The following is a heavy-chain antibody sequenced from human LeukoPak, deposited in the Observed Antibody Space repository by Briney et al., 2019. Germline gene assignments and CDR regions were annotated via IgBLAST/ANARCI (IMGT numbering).Heavy chain of an antibody. V-gene: IGHV3-48*03. CDR3: ARISPGYSSSWYGDNDY. D-gene: IGHD6-13*01. Sequence: PGGSLRLSCAASGFTFSSYEMNWVRQAPGKGLEWVSYISSSGSTMYYADSVKGRFTISRDNAKNSLYLQMNSLRAEDTAVYYCARISPGYSSSWYGDNDYWGQGTLVTVSS. CDR2: ISSSGSTM. CDR1: GFTFSSYE. J-gene: IGHJ4*02.